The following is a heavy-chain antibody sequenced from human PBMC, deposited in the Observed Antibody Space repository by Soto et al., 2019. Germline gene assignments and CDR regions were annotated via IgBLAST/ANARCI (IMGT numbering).Heavy chain of an antibody. CDR3: ARRGRFFCCCWCYPLVRDYYYHGMDV. Sequence: SETLSLTCAVYGGSFSGYYWSWIRQPPGKGLEWIGEINHSGSTNYNPSLKSRVTISVDTSKNQFSLKLSSVTAADTAVYYCARRGRFFCCCWCYPLVRDYYYHGMDVWGQGTTVTVSS. D-gene: IGHD3-10*01. J-gene: IGHJ6*02. V-gene: IGHV4-34*01. CDR2: INHSGST. CDR1: GGSFSGYY.